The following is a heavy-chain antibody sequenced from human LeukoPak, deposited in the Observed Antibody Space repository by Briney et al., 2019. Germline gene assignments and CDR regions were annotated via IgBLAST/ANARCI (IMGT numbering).Heavy chain of an antibody. V-gene: IGHV1-18*01. CDR3: ARESSGIAAAATDY. Sequence: ASVKVSCKASGGTFSSYAISWVRQAPGQGLEWMGWISAYNGNTNYAQKLQGRVTMTIDTSTSTAYMELRGLRSDDTAVYYCARESSGIAAAATDYWGQGTLVTVSS. J-gene: IGHJ4*02. CDR2: ISAYNGNT. CDR1: GGTFSSYA. D-gene: IGHD6-13*01.